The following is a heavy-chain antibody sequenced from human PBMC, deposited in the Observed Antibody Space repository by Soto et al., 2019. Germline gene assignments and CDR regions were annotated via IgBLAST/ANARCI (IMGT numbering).Heavy chain of an antibody. J-gene: IGHJ4*02. D-gene: IGHD6-19*01. V-gene: IGHV4-4*02. CDR2: IYHSGST. CDR3: ARWTSSGWYVFDY. Sequence: PSETLSLTCAVSSGSISSSNWWSWVRQPPGKGLEWIGEIYHSGSTNYNPSLKSRVTISVDKSKNQFSLKLSSVTAADTAVYYCARWTSSGWYVFDYWGQGTLVTVSS. CDR1: SGSISSSNW.